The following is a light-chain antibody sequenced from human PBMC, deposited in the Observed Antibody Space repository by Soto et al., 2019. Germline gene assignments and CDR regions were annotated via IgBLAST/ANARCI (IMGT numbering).Light chain of an antibody. J-gene: IGKJ2*01. CDR1: QSVGSN. CDR2: GAS. CDR3: QHYNPWPG. V-gene: IGKV3-15*01. Sequence: EIVMTQFPATLSLSPGERATLSCRASQSVGSNLAWYQQKPGQAPRLLIYGASTRATGIPVRFSGSGSGTEFTLTINSLQSEHFVVYYCQHYNPWPGFGQGTKLEIK.